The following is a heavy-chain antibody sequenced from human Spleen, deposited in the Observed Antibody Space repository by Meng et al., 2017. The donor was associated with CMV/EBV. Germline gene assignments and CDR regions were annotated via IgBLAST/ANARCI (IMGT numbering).Heavy chain of an antibody. Sequence: KASAYTFSAYTIRWVRPAPGQGLEWMGWISASNGHTNYAQKFQGRVTMTTDTSTSTAYMDLRSLRSDDTAVYYCARVGGYSSNWYFDLWGRGTLVTVSS. CDR2: ISASNGHT. CDR1: AYTFSAYT. D-gene: IGHD5-12*01. V-gene: IGHV1-18*01. CDR3: ARVGGYSSNWYFDL. J-gene: IGHJ2*01.